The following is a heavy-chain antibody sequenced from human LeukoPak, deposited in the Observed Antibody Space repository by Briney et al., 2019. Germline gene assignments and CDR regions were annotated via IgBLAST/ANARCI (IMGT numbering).Heavy chain of an antibody. Sequence: GGSLQISCKGSGSIFTSYWIGWVRQLPGKGLEWMGIIYPGDSDTRYSPSFQGQVTISADKSISTAYLQWSSLKASDTAMYYCARRGIAVAGTGVYFDYWGQGTLVTVSS. J-gene: IGHJ4*02. CDR1: GSIFTSYW. CDR2: IYPGDSDT. CDR3: ARRGIAVAGTGVYFDY. D-gene: IGHD6-19*01. V-gene: IGHV5-51*01.